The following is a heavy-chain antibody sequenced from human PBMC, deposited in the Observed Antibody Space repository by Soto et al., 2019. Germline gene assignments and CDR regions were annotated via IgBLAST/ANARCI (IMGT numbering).Heavy chain of an antibody. CDR3: ARDFGSDLSAPGAVFDY. D-gene: IGHD3-3*01. CDR2: ISPYNGNT. J-gene: IGHJ4*02. Sequence: ASVKVSCKASGYFFTSYGITWVRQAPGQGLEWMGWISPYNGNTKYAQNFQGRVTMTTDTSTSTAYMEVRRLRSDDPAVYYCARDFGSDLSAPGAVFDYWGQGTLVTVPS. V-gene: IGHV1-18*04. CDR1: GYFFTSYG.